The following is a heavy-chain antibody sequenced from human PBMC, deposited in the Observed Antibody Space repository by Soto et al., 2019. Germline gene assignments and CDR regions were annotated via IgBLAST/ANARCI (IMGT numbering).Heavy chain of an antibody. CDR2: ILVAGST. V-gene: IGHV3-23*01. Sequence: GVSLRLCWGVAGVTCRGYDVSWVRQAQGKGLEWVSTILVAGSTHYPDSVRGRFAISRDNSKNTVFLQMNSLTAGDTAVYYCAKATATGGGAFDICGQGTMVTLS. J-gene: IGHJ3*02. CDR3: AKATATGGGAFDI. CDR1: GVTCRGYD. D-gene: IGHD2-8*02.